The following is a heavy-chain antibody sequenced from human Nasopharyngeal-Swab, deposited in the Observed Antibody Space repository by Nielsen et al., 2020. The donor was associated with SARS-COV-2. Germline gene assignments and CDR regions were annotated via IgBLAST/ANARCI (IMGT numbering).Heavy chain of an antibody. CDR3: AKGDTNGANDAFDL. V-gene: IGHV3-30*18. CDR2: ISYDGSNK. D-gene: IGHD2-8*01. Sequence: GGSLRLSCAASGFTFSSYGMHWVRQAPGKGLEWVAVISYDGSNKYYADSVKGRFTISRDNSKNTLYLQMNSLRAEDTALYYCAKGDTNGANDAFDLWGQGTMVTVSS. J-gene: IGHJ3*01. CDR1: GFTFSSYG.